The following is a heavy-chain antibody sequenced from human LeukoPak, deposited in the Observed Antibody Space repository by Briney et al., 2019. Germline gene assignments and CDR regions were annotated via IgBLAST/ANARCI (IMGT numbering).Heavy chain of an antibody. V-gene: IGHV4-34*01. CDR3: ASVRRVGSSLRFDY. J-gene: IGHJ4*02. Sequence: SSETLSLTCAVYGASFSGYYWSRIRQPPGKGLEWIGEINHSGSTNYNPSLKSRVTISVDTSKNQFSLKLSSVTAADTAVYYCASVRRVGSSLRFDYWGQGTLVTVSS. D-gene: IGHD6-13*01. CDR2: INHSGST. CDR1: GASFSGYY.